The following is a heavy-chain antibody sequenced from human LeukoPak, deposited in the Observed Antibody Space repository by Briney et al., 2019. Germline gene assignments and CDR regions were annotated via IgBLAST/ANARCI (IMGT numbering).Heavy chain of an antibody. J-gene: IGHJ4*02. CDR1: GFAFSSSS. CDR3: ARRLGVFDY. CDR2: ITSSSSYI. Sequence: GGSLTLSCAASGFAFSSSSMNWVRQAPRKGLEWVSTITSSSSYIYYADSVKGRFTISRDNAKNSLYLQMNSLRAEDTAVYYCARRLGVFDYWGQGTLVTVSS. D-gene: IGHD1-26*01. V-gene: IGHV3-21*01.